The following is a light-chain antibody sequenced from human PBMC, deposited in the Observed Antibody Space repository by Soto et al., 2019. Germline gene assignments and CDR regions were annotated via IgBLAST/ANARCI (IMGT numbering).Light chain of an antibody. V-gene: IGKV3-15*01. CDR2: RAS. CDR1: QSVGSL. Sequence: EVVLTQSPATLSVSPGERAILSCWASQSVGSLLAWYQQKPGQAPRLLIYRASTRATDTPARFSGSGSGTEFSLTISSLQSEDFAVYYCQQYNNWPITFGQGTRLEI. J-gene: IGKJ5*01. CDR3: QQYNNWPIT.